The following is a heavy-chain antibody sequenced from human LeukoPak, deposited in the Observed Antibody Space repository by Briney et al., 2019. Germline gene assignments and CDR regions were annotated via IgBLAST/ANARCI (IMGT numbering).Heavy chain of an antibody. CDR1: GFIFNNYK. CDR3: ARGSYDFWSGYYDAFDI. D-gene: IGHD3-3*01. J-gene: IGHJ3*02. Sequence: PGGSLRLSCVATGFIFNNYKMNWVRQAPGKGLEWVSSISSDSNNIYYADSMKGRFTISRDSANNSLYLQMNSLRAEDTAVYYCARGSYDFWSGYYDAFDIWGQGTMVSVSS. CDR2: ISSDSNNI. V-gene: IGHV3-21*06.